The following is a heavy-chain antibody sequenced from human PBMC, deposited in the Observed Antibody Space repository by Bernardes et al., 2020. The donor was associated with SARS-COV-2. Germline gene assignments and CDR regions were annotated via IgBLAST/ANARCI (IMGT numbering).Heavy chain of an antibody. V-gene: IGHV1-69*13. J-gene: IGHJ3*01. CDR3: ARSVTYADAFDV. Sequence: SVKVSCKASGGTFSSYAIIWVRQAPGQGLECMGGIIPLFGTANYAQKFQGRVTITADESTSTAYMELSSLRSEDTAVYYCARSVTYADAFDVWGQGTMVTVSS. D-gene: IGHD2-21*02. CDR1: GGTFSSYA. CDR2: IIPLFGTA.